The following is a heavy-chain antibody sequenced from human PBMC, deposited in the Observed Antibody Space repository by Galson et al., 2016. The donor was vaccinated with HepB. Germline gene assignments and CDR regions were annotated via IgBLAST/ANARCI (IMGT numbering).Heavy chain of an antibody. J-gene: IGHJ4*02. CDR3: ARGSSAVDATEVGLDY. CDR2: IPYDGDNE. CDR1: GFTFSSYA. Sequence: SLRLSCAGSGFTFSSYAVHWVRQPPGKGLEWVAAIPYDGDNEYYADSLKGRYTISRDNSRNTVYLHMRSLRRDDTAVYYCARGSSAVDATEVGLDYWGQGTLVIVSS. V-gene: IGHV3-30-3*01. D-gene: IGHD6-19*01.